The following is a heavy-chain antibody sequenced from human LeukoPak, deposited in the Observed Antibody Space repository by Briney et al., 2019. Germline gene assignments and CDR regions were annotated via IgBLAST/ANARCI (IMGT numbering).Heavy chain of an antibody. D-gene: IGHD5-18*01. CDR1: GFSFSSST. J-gene: IGHJ6*02. CDR2: ISSSSSYI. V-gene: IGHV3-21*01. Sequence: GGSLRLSCAASGFSFSSSTMNWVRQAPGKGLEWVSSISSSSSYIYYADSVKGRFTISRDNAKNSLYLQMNSLRAEDTAVYYCARDPVDTPEYYYSMDVWGQGTTVTVS. CDR3: ARDPVDTPEYYYSMDV.